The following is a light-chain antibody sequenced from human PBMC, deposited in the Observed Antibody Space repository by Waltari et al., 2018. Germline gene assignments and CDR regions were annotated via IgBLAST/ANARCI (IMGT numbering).Light chain of an antibody. Sequence: QSALTQPASVSGSPGHSITISCSGTSSDPNTYNYVSWYQQHPGRGPKLIIYDVSHRPSGGSSRFSGSKSGSTASLTISGLQAEDEARYFCSSFISISARVVFGGGTKLTVL. V-gene: IGLV2-14*03. CDR2: DVS. J-gene: IGLJ2*01. CDR1: SSDPNTYNY. CDR3: SSFISISARVV.